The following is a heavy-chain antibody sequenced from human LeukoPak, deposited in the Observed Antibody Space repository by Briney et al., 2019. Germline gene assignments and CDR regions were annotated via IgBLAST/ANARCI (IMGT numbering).Heavy chain of an antibody. CDR1: GFTFSSCE. CDR3: ARDGSSWYYYYYYMDV. Sequence: GGSLRLSCAASGFTFSSCEMNWVRQAPGKGLEWVSYISSSGRTIYYADSVKGRFTISRDNAKNSLYLQMNSLRAEDTAVYYCARDGSSWYYYYYYMDVWGKGTTVTVSS. CDR2: ISSSGRTI. J-gene: IGHJ6*03. V-gene: IGHV3-48*03. D-gene: IGHD6-13*01.